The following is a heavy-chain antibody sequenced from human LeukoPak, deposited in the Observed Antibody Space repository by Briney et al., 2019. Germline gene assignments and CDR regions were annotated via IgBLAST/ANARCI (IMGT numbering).Heavy chain of an antibody. J-gene: IGHJ4*02. CDR3: ARGVTGSSRYYFDY. Sequence: ASVKVSCKASGYTFTGYYMHWVRQAPGQGLEWMGWINPNSGGTNYAQKFQGRVTITRNTSISTAYMELSSLRSEDTAVYYCARGVTGSSRYYFDYWGQGTLVTVSS. D-gene: IGHD7-27*01. V-gene: IGHV1-2*02. CDR2: INPNSGGT. CDR1: GYTFTGYY.